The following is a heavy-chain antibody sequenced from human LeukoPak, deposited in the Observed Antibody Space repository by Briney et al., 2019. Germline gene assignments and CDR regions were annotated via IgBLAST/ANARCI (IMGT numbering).Heavy chain of an antibody. CDR2: INRDGSAK. CDR3: ATAPAAADSC. CDR1: GLTFTSFW. J-gene: IGHJ4*02. V-gene: IGHV3-7*01. Sequence: GRSLRPSCAASGLTFTSFWITWVRQAPGKGLEWVANINRDGSAKTYVDSVKGRFTISRDNAKNSLYLQMSSLRAEDTAVYYCATAPAAADSCWGQGTLVAVSS. D-gene: IGHD6-13*01.